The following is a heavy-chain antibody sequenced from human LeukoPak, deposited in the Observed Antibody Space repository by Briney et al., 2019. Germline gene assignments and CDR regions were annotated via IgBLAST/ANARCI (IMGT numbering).Heavy chain of an antibody. V-gene: IGHV1-18*04. CDR3: ARYMGSGSGGSPSGP. Sequence: ASVKVSCKASGYTFTSYGISWVRQAPGQGLEWMGWISAYNGNTNHAQKLQGRVTMTTDTSTSTAYMELRSLRSDDTAVYYCARYMGSGSGGSPSGPWGQGTLVTVSS. D-gene: IGHD2-15*01. CDR2: ISAYNGNT. J-gene: IGHJ5*02. CDR1: GYTFTSYG.